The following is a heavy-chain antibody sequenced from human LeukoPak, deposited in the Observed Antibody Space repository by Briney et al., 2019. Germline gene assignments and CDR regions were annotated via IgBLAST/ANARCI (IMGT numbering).Heavy chain of an antibody. CDR1: GFTVSNTG. D-gene: IGHD6-19*01. CDR3: ITDKNSGWFGIFDS. CDR2: VRRKSDSGTT. J-gene: IGHJ4*02. V-gene: IGHV3-15*01. Sequence: GRSLRLSCGASGFTVSNTGMSWVRQAPGKGLEWVGRVRRKSDSGTTDYAAPVKGRFTISREDSKNTLYLEMNSLNTEDTAVYYCITDKNSGWFGIFDSWGQGTLVTVSS.